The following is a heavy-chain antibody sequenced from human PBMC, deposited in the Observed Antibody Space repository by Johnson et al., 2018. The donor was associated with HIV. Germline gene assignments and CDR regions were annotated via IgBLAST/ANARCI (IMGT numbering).Heavy chain of an antibody. J-gene: IGHJ3*02. V-gene: IGHV3-30*01. D-gene: IGHD6-19*01. CDR3: AKVTGYSSGWFLDAFDI. CDR1: EFTLSSYA. CDR2: ISYDGSNK. Sequence: VQLVESGGGLVQPGRSLRLSCAASEFTLSSYAMHWVRQAPGKGLNWVAVISYDGSNKYYADSVKGRFTISRDNSKNTLYLQMNSLRAEDTAVYYFAKVTGYSSGWFLDAFDIWGQGTMVTVSS.